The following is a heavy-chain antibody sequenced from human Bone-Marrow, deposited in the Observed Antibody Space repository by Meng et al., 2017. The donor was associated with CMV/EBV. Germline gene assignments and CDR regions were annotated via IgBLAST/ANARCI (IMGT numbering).Heavy chain of an antibody. Sequence: GESLKISCAASGFTFSSYGMHWVRQAPGKGLEWVAFIRYDGSNKYYADSVKGRFTISRDNSKKTLYLQMNSLRAEDTAVYYCAKGPYCTSSSCHGGMAFDIWRRGTLVTVSS. CDR2: IRYDGSNK. D-gene: IGHD2-2*01. J-gene: IGHJ3*02. V-gene: IGHV3-30*02. CDR1: GFTFSSYG. CDR3: AKGPYCTSSSCHGGMAFDI.